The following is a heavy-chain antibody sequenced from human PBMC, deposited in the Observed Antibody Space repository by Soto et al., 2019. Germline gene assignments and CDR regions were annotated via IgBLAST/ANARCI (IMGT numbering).Heavy chain of an antibody. V-gene: IGHV3-33*01. D-gene: IGHD4-17*01. CDR1: GLSFRSHS. J-gene: IGHJ4*02. CDR2: IWYDGSKK. Sequence: PGGSLRLSCAASGLSFRSHSMHWVRQAPGKGLEWVAVIWYDGSKKYYADSVKGRFTISRDNSKNTLYLEMNSLRAEDTAVYYCARDSSGVTTYFDSWGQGSLVTVSS. CDR3: ARDSSGVTTYFDS.